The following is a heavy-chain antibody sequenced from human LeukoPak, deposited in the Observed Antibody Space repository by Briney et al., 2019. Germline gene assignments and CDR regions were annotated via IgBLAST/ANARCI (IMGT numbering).Heavy chain of an antibody. V-gene: IGHV3-74*01. CDR1: GFTLNDYW. Sequence: PGGSLRLSCAASGFTLNDYWMHWVRQAPGKGLVWVSQINRDGSTTNYADSVRGRFTISRDNAKNTLYLQMSSLRAEDTAVYYCARRASYGDLDYWGQGTLVTVSS. D-gene: IGHD4-17*01. CDR2: INRDGSTT. J-gene: IGHJ4*02. CDR3: ARRASYGDLDY.